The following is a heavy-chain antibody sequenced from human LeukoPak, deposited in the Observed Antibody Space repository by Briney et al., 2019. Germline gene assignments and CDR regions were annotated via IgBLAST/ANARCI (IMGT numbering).Heavy chain of an antibody. D-gene: IGHD3-10*01. J-gene: IGHJ4*02. CDR2: IRGDGFDT. CDR3: ARDLVLGSGSLDY. V-gene: IGHV3-74*01. CDR1: GFTFRDSW. Sequence: PGGSLRLSCTASGFTFRDSWMHWVRRAPGKGLGWVSRIRGDGFDTGYADSVRGRFTISRDNGKNTLYLQMNSLTADDTAVYYCARDLVLGSGSLDYWGQGTLVTVSS.